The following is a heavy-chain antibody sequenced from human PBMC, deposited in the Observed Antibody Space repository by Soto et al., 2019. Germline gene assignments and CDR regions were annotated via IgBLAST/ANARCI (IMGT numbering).Heavy chain of an antibody. CDR1: GGPINAHF. D-gene: IGHD2-15*01. CDR2: IYISGTT. Sequence: NPSETLSLTCTVSGGPINAHFWSWIRQPAGKGLEWIGHIYISGTTTYNPSLKSRVTLSIDPPKSQLSLKLSSVTAADTAVYYCARINGGSPDFWGQGTLVTVSS. CDR3: ARINGGSPDF. V-gene: IGHV4-4*07. J-gene: IGHJ4*02.